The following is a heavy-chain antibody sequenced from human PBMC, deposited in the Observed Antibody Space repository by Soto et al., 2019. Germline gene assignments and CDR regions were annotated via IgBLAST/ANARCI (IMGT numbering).Heavy chain of an antibody. Sequence: SETLSLTCAVYGGSFSGYYWSWIRQPPGKGLEWIGEINHSGSTNYNPSLKSRVTISVDTSKNQFSLKLSSVTAADTAVYYCARVRATMIVASFDYWGQGTLVTVSS. CDR3: ARVRATMIVASFDY. D-gene: IGHD3-22*01. CDR2: INHSGST. J-gene: IGHJ4*02. V-gene: IGHV4-34*01. CDR1: GGSFSGYY.